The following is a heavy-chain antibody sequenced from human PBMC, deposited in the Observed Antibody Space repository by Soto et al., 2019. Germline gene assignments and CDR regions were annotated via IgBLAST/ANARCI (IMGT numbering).Heavy chain of an antibody. CDR2: IYYSGST. J-gene: IGHJ6*03. CDR1: GGSISSYY. D-gene: IGHD3-3*01. CDR3: ARVVTIFGVVIRDYYYYMDV. V-gene: IGHV4-59*01. Sequence: SETLSLTCTVSGGSISSYYWSWIRQPPGKGLEWIGYIYYSGSTNYNPSLKSRVTISVDTSKNQFSLKLSSVTAADTAVYYCARVVTIFGVVIRDYYYYMDVWGKGTTVTVSS.